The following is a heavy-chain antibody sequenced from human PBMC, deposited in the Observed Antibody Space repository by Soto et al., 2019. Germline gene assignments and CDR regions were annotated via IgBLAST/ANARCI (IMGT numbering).Heavy chain of an antibody. V-gene: IGHV3-30*03. Sequence: GGSLRLSCAASGFTFSSYGMHWVRRAPGKGLEWVAVISYDGSNKYYADSVKGRFTISRDNSKNTLYLQMNSLRAEDTAVYYCASLGLELRYNWSDPWGQGTLVTVSS. D-gene: IGHD1-7*01. CDR1: GFTFSSYG. CDR3: ASLGLELRYNWSDP. CDR2: ISYDGSNK. J-gene: IGHJ5*02.